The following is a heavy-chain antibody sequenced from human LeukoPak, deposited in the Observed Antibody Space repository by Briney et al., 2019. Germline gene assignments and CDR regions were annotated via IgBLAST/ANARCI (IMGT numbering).Heavy chain of an antibody. V-gene: IGHV5-51*01. J-gene: IGHJ4*02. Sequence: GESLKISCRVSGFTFISYRIAWVRQLPGQGLEWMGIIHPGDSDTRYNPSFQGQVTISADRSISTAYLQWSSLKASDSAMYYCATGIQLCCLDHWGRGTLVTVSS. D-gene: IGHD5-18*01. CDR1: GFTFISYR. CDR3: ATGIQLCCLDH. CDR2: IHPGDSDT.